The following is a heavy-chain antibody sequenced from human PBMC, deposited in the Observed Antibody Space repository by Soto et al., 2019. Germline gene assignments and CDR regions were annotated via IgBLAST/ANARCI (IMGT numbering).Heavy chain of an antibody. CDR2: ISYDGSNK. Sequence: SGGSQRLSCAASGFTFSSYAMHWVRQAPGKGLEWVAVISYDGSNKYYADSVKGRFTISRDNSKNTLYLQMNSLRAEDTAVYYCAREVSITGKLGIDPWGQGTLVTVSS. D-gene: IGHD1-20*01. CDR1: GFTFSSYA. V-gene: IGHV3-30-3*01. J-gene: IGHJ5*02. CDR3: AREVSITGKLGIDP.